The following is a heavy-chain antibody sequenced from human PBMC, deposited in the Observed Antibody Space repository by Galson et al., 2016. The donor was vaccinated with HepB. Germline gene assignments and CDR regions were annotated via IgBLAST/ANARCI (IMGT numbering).Heavy chain of an antibody. V-gene: IGHV3-30*18. CDR2: ISYDGSNK. J-gene: IGHJ4*02. D-gene: IGHD2-2*01. Sequence: SLRLSCAASGFTFSSYGMHWVRQAPGKGLEWVAFISYDGSNKKYADSVKGRFTISGDNSKKTLYLQMNSLRAEDTAVYYCAKDCRIYCSSASCHDHFHYWGQGTLVTVSS. CDR1: GFTFSSYG. CDR3: AKDCRIYCSSASCHDHFHY.